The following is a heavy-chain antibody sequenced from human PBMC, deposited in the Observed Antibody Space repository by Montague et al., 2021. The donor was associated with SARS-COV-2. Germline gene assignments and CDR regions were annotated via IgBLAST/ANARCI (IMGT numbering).Heavy chain of an antibody. CDR3: ARDQGIVVPSWVMDV. J-gene: IGHJ6*02. Sequence: SLRLSCAASGFTFSSYAMHWVRQAPGKGLEWVAIILYDGSNKYYAGSVKGRFTISRDNSKNTLFLQMNSLRPEDTAVYYCARDQGIVVPSWVMDVWGQGTTVTVSS. D-gene: IGHD2-2*01. CDR1: GFTFSSYA. V-gene: IGHV3-30*04. CDR2: ILYDGSNK.